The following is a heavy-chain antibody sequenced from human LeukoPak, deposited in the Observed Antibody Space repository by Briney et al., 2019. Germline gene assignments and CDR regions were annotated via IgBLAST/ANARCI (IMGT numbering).Heavy chain of an antibody. CDR3: ARDLGGSGSYSWFDP. Sequence: SETLSLTCTVSGGSVSTDSYFWSWIRQPPGKGLEWIGYIYYSGSTNYNPSLKSRVTISVDTSKNQFSLKLSSVTAADTAVYYCARDLGGSGSYSWFDPWGQGTLVTVSS. D-gene: IGHD3-10*01. J-gene: IGHJ5*02. CDR1: GGSVSTDSYF. V-gene: IGHV4-61*01. CDR2: IYYSGST.